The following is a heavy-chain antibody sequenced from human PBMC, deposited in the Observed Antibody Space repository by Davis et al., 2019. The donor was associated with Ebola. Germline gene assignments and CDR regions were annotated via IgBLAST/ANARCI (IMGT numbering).Heavy chain of an antibody. CDR3: AKIPVAGQPDFDY. Sequence: GESLKISCAASGFTFSSYAMSWVRQAPGKGLEWVSAISGSGGSTYYADSVKGRFTISRDNSKNTLYLQMNSLRAEDTAVYYCAKIPVAGQPDFDYWGQGTLVTVSS. V-gene: IGHV3-23*01. CDR1: GFTFSSYA. J-gene: IGHJ4*02. D-gene: IGHD6-19*01. CDR2: ISGSGGST.